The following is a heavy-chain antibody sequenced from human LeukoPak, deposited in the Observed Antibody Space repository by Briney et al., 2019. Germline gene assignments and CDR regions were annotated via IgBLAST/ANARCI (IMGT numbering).Heavy chain of an antibody. CDR1: GGSFTDYF. J-gene: IGHJ6*02. Sequence: PSETLSLTCTVFGGSFTDYFWTWIRHSPGKGVEWIGEINDYTGDTNYNPSLNSRVSISLEKSKNQFSLELRSVTAADTAVYYCARGRIAKIVVVHSFSYGMDVWGQGTTVTVSS. V-gene: IGHV4-34*01. D-gene: IGHD3-22*01. CDR3: ARGRIAKIVVVHSFSYGMDV. CDR2: INDYTGDT.